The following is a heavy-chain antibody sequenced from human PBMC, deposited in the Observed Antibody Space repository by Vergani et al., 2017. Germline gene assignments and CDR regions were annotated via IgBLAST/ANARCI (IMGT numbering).Heavy chain of an antibody. J-gene: IGHJ6*03. D-gene: IGHD2-8*01. CDR3: AKTSVTIVLMVYASTPNYYYMDV. CDR1: GFTFSSYA. CDR2: ISGSGGST. Sequence: EVQLLESGGGLVQPGGSLRLSCAASGFTFSSYAMSWVRQAPGKGLEWVSAISGSGGSTYYADSVKGRFTISRDNSKNTLYLQMNSLRAEDTAVYYCAKTSVTIVLMVYASTPNYYYMDVWGKGTTVTVSS. V-gene: IGHV3-23*01.